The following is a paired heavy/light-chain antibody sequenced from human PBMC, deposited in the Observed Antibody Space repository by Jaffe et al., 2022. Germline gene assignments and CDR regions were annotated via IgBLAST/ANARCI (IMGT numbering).Light chain of an antibody. Sequence: DIQMTQSPSTLSASVGDRVTITCRASQSISSWLAWHQQKPGKAPKLLIYKASSLESGVSSRFSGSGSGTEFTLTISNLQPDDFATYYCQQYDSYSPVYTFGQGTKLEIK. V-gene: IGKV1-5*03. CDR3: QQYDSYSPVYT. CDR2: KAS. J-gene: IGKJ2*01. CDR1: QSISSW.
Heavy chain of an antibody. CDR2: INHSGST. Sequence: QVQLQQWGAGLLKPSETLSLTCAVYGGSFSGYYWSWIRQPPGKGLEWIGEINHSGSTNYNPSLKSRVTISVDTSKNQFSLKLSSVTAADTAVYYCARGHALYRERLKNFDYWGQGTLVTVSS. CDR3: ARGHALYRERLKNFDY. J-gene: IGHJ4*02. CDR1: GGSFSGYY. V-gene: IGHV4-34*01. D-gene: IGHD1-26*01.